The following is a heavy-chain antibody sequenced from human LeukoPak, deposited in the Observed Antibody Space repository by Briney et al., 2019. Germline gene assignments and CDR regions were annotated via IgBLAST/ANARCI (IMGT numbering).Heavy chain of an antibody. V-gene: IGHV3-53*01. Sequence: GGSLRLSCAASGLSVSSNYMSWVRQAPGKGLEWVSVIYSGGSTYYADSVKGRFTISRDNSKNTLYLQMHSLRAEDTAVYYCATGYSSSWYYWGQGTLVTVSS. CDR1: GLSVSSNY. CDR3: ATGYSSSWYY. CDR2: IYSGGST. D-gene: IGHD6-13*01. J-gene: IGHJ4*02.